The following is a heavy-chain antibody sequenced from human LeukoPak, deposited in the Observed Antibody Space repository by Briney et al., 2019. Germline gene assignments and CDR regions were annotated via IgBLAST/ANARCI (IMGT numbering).Heavy chain of an antibody. CDR2: IYYSGST. J-gene: IGHJ6*02. Sequence: SETLSLTCTVSGGSISSYYWSWIRQPPGKGLEWIGYIYYSGSTNYNPSLKSRVTISVDMSKNQFSLKLSSVTAADTAVYYCARDGKQLGLYGMDVWGQGTTVTVSS. CDR3: ARDGKQLGLYGMDV. CDR1: GGSISSYY. V-gene: IGHV4-59*01. D-gene: IGHD6-13*01.